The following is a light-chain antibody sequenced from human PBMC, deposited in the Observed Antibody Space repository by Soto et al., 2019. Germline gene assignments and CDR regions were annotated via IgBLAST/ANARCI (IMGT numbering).Light chain of an antibody. CDR2: DAS. J-gene: IGKJ4*01. CDR3: QQRSFWPRLT. CDR1: QGIGDT. Sequence: EVVMRQSPATLSVSPGEGATLSCRASQGIGDTLAWYQHKPGQTPRLLIYDASNRATGIPARFSGSGSGTDFTLTISSLEPEDFAVYYCQQRSFWPRLTFGGGTKVDIK. V-gene: IGKV3-11*01.